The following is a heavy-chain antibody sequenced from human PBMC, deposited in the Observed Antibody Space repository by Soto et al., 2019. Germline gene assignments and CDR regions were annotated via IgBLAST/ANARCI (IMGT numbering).Heavy chain of an antibody. CDR1: GGTISNSNHY. CDR3: ARPRDATGYFDY. Sequence: SETLSLTCTVSGGTISNSNHYWAWIRQPPGKGLEWIGSVCYSGSTYYNPSLKSRLTISVDTFTNQFSLRLNSVTAADTAVYYCARPRDATGYFDYWGEGTLVTVSS. CDR2: VCYSGST. D-gene: IGHD2-15*01. V-gene: IGHV4-39*01. J-gene: IGHJ4*02.